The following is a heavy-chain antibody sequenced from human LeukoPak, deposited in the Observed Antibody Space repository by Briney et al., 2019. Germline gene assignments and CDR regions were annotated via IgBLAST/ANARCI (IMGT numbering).Heavy chain of an antibody. Sequence: SETLSLTCAVYGGSFSGYYWSWLRQPPGKGLEWIGEINHSGSTNYNPSLKSRVTISVDTSKNQFSLKLSSVTAADTAVYYCARHRRGNIVVVPAATRLGWFDPWGQGTLVTVSS. V-gene: IGHV4-34*01. D-gene: IGHD2-2*01. J-gene: IGHJ5*02. CDR3: ARHRRGNIVVVPAATRLGWFDP. CDR2: INHSGST. CDR1: GGSFSGYY.